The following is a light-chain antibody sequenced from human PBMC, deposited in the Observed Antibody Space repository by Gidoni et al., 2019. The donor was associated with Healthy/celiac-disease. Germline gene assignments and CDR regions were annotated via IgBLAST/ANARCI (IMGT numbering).Light chain of an antibody. CDR2: DAS. CDR1: QSVSSY. V-gene: IGKV3-11*01. CDR3: QQRSNWLT. Sequence: EIVLTQSPATLSLSPGERATLSCRASQSVSSYLAWYQQKPGQAPRLLIYDASNRATGIPARFSGRGSGTDFTLTISSLEPEDFAVYYCQQRSNWLTFXGXTKVEIK. J-gene: IGKJ4*01.